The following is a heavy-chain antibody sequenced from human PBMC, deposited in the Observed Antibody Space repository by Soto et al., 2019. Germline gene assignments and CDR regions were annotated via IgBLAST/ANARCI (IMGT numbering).Heavy chain of an antibody. CDR1: GYTFTNYG. D-gene: IGHD2-15*01. Sequence: QVQLVQSGAEVKKPGASVKVSCKASGYTFTNYGISWVRQAPGQGLEWMGWISAYNGDTNYAQKLQGRVTMTTDTSTSTAYLALRSLRSNDTAVYYCATYHLSSSYYGMDVWGQGTTVTVSS. V-gene: IGHV1-18*01. CDR2: ISAYNGDT. J-gene: IGHJ6*02. CDR3: ATYHLSSSYYGMDV.